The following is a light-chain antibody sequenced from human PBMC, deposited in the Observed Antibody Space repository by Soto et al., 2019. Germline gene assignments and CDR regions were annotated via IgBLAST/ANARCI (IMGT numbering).Light chain of an antibody. J-gene: IGKJ2*01. CDR1: ESIRTY. CDR3: QQYNDYQYT. CDR2: KAT. V-gene: IGKV1-5*03. Sequence: TQSPATLSLSPGERATLSCRASESIRTYLAWYQQKPEKAPKLLIYKATNVQSGVPSRFSGSGSGTEFSLTISSLQPEDFAIYYCQQYNDYQYTFGQGTKLEIK.